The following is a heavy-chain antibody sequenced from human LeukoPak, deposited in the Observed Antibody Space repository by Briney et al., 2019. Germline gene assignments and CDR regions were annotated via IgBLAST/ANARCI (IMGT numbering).Heavy chain of an antibody. CDR1: GGSISSSSYY. Sequence: PSETLSLTCTVSGGSISSSSYYWGWIRQPPGKGLEWIGSIYYSGSTYYNPSLKSRVTISVDTSKNQFSLKLSSVTAADTAVYYCARGPNGVVVPAAPSGDPWGQGTLVTVSS. CDR2: IYYSGST. V-gene: IGHV4-39*07. D-gene: IGHD2-2*01. CDR3: ARGPNGVVVPAAPSGDP. J-gene: IGHJ5*02.